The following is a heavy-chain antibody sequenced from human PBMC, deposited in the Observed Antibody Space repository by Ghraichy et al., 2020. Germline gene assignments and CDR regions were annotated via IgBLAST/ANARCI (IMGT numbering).Heavy chain of an antibody. V-gene: IGHV2-70*11. Sequence: SGPTLVKPTQTLTLTCTFSGFSLSTSGVSVSWIRQPPGKALEWLARIDWDDDKSYRTSLKTRLTISKDTSRHQVVLSITNMDYVDTATYFCARSKAYYDILTGYSPYHFDYWGQGTLVTVSS. D-gene: IGHD3-9*01. CDR1: GFSLSTSGVS. CDR2: IDWDDDK. CDR3: ARSKAYYDILTGYSPYHFDY. J-gene: IGHJ4*02.